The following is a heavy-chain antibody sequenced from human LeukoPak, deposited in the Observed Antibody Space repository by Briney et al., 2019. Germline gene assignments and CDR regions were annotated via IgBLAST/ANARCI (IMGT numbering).Heavy chain of an antibody. Sequence: SETLSLTCTVSGGSISSGGYYWSWIRQHPGKGLEWIGYIYYSGSTYYNPSLKSRVTISVDTSKNQFSLKLSSVTAADTAVYYCAVARLAKIRYFDYWGQGTLVTVSS. CDR3: AVARLAKIRYFDY. V-gene: IGHV4-31*03. J-gene: IGHJ4*02. CDR1: GGSISSGGYY. CDR2: IYYSGST. D-gene: IGHD5-24*01.